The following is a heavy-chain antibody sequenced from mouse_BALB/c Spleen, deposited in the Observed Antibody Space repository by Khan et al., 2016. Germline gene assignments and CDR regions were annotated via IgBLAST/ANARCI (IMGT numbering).Heavy chain of an antibody. Sequence: VQLQQSGAELVKPGASVKLYCTASGFNIKDTYMHWVKQRPEQGLEWIGRVDPANGNTKYDPKFQGKATITADTSSNTAYLQLSSLTSEDTAVYYGAQIYCGYYGRAYWGQETLVTISA. CDR3: AQIYCGYYGRAY. CDR2: VDPANGNT. CDR1: GFNIKDTY. D-gene: IGHD1-1*01. J-gene: IGHJ3*01. V-gene: IGHV14-3*02.